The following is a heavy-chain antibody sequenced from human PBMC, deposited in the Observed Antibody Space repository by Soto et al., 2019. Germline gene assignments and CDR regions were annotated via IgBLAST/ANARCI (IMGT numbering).Heavy chain of an antibody. CDR1: GFSVSGNY. CDR2: IYSGGSR. CDR3: ARSMMVRGVLFDL. V-gene: IGHV3-53*01. D-gene: IGHD3-10*01. J-gene: IGHJ4*02. Sequence: EVQLVESGGGLIQPGGSLRLSCAVSGFSVSGNYMSWVRQAPGKGLDWVSVIYSGGSRYYADSVRGGFTISRDESQNTIYLQMNTLRAEDTAVYYCARSMMVRGVLFDLWGRGSLVSVSS.